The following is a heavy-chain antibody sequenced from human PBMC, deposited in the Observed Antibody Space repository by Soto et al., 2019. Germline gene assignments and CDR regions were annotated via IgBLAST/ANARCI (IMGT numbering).Heavy chain of an antibody. J-gene: IGHJ4*02. CDR3: ARDQAMAQFDY. Sequence: QMQLVQSGPEVKKPGTSVKVSCKASGFTFTSSAVQWVRQARGQRLEWIGWIVVGSGNTNYAQKFQERVTITRDTSTSTAYMELRSLRSDDTAVYSCARDQAMAQFDYWGQGTLVTVSS. D-gene: IGHD5-18*01. CDR1: GFTFTSSA. CDR2: IVVGSGNT. V-gene: IGHV1-58*01.